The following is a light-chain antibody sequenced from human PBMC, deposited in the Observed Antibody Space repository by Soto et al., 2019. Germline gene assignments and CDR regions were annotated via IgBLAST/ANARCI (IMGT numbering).Light chain of an antibody. Sequence: DIQMTQSPSSLSASVGDRVTITCRSSQAIRNDVAWYQHKSGQAPTRLIYAASSLQSGVPSRFTGSGPGTEFTLAISSLQPEDFATYYCLQHNTYPLTFGGGTKVEIK. V-gene: IGKV1-17*01. CDR2: AAS. CDR1: QAIRND. CDR3: LQHNTYPLT. J-gene: IGKJ4*01.